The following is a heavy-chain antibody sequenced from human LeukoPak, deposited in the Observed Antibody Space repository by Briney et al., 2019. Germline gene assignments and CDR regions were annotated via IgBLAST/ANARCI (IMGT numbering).Heavy chain of an antibody. V-gene: IGHV3-7*01. Sequence: PGGSLRPSCAASGFTFSIYWMTWVRQAPGKGLEWVANIKEDGSEKYYVDFVKGRFTISRDNAKNLLYLQMNSLRAEDTAVYYCARDDGGSSPWGQGTLVTVSS. CDR3: ARDDGGSSP. D-gene: IGHD1-26*01. CDR2: IKEDGSEK. CDR1: GFTFSIYW. J-gene: IGHJ5*02.